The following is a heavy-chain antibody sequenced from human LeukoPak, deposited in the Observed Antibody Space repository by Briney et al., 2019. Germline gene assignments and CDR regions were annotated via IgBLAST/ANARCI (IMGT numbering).Heavy chain of an antibody. V-gene: IGHV1-2*02. CDR1: GYTFTGYY. J-gene: IGHJ5*02. Sequence: ASVKVSCKASGYTFTGYYMHWVRQAPGQGLEWMGWINPNSGGTNYAQKFQGRVTMTRDTSISTAYMELSRLRSDDTAVYYCARKVAHITGTTFSWFDPWGQGTLVTVSS. CDR2: INPNSGGT. CDR3: ARKVAHITGTTFSWFDP. D-gene: IGHD1-7*01.